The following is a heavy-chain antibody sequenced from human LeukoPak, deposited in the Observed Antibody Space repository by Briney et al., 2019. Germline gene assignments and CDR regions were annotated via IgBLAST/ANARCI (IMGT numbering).Heavy chain of an antibody. CDR2: INPNSGGT. CDR3: ARDPTAYCSSTSCYAHHYYYYMDV. CDR1: GYSVTVYY. Sequence: GASVTLSCKGSGYSVTVYYMHWMRQAHRQGLEWMGWINPNSGGTNYAQQFQGRLTMARDTSISTADMELSRLRSDDTAVYYRARDPTAYCSSTSCYAHHYYYYMDVWGKGTTVTVSS. D-gene: IGHD2-2*01. V-gene: IGHV1-2*02. J-gene: IGHJ6*03.